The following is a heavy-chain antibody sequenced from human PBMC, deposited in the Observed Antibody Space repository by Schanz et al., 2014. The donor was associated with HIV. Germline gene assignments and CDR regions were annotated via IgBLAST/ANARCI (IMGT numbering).Heavy chain of an antibody. CDR1: GGTFSRYA. V-gene: IGHV1-69*01. CDR3: TKVKSVQVWQGRIDAFDM. CDR2: INPIFGTP. Sequence: QVQLVQSGAEVKKPGSSVKVSCNASGGTFSRYAISWVRQAPGQGLDWVGDINPIFGTPHYAQKFQDRVTITADESTTTAYMELSSLRSEDTAVYYCTKVKSVQVWQGRIDAFDMWGQGTMVTVSS. D-gene: IGHD3-16*01. J-gene: IGHJ3*02.